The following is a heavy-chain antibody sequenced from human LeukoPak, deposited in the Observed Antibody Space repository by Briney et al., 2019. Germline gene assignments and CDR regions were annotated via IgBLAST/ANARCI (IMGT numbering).Heavy chain of an antibody. CDR2: IYSSGST. J-gene: IGHJ4*02. CDR1: GGSIDSSTYY. D-gene: IGHD2-8*01. Sequence: SETLSLTCTVSGGSIDSSTYYWGWIRQPPGKGLEWIGSIYSSGSTYYNPSLKSRVTVSVDTSKNQFSLKLTSVTAADTAVYYCARGQACSNGICSYFDYWGQGTVVAVSS. V-gene: IGHV4-39*01. CDR3: ARGQACSNGICSYFDY.